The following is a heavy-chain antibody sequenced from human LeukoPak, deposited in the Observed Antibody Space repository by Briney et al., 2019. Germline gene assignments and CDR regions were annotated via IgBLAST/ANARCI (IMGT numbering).Heavy chain of an antibody. V-gene: IGHV3-23*01. D-gene: IGHD5-18*01. CDR3: ARQTAKNVDTARFDS. CDR2: ISGSGGST. CDR1: GFTFSSYA. Sequence: PGGSLRLSCAASGFTFSSYAMSWVRQAPGKGLEWVSAISGSGGSTYYADSVKGRFTISRDNPKNTLYLQMNSLRVEDTAVYYCARQTAKNVDTARFDSWGQGTLVTVSS. J-gene: IGHJ4*02.